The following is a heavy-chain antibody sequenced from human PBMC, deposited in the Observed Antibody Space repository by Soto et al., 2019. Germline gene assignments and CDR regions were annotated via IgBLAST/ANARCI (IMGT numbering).Heavy chain of an antibody. J-gene: IGHJ6*03. CDR2: IYYSGST. CDR1: GGSISSSSYY. D-gene: IGHD5-12*01. CDR3: VRRVATSHYYYMDV. V-gene: IGHV4-39*01. Sequence: SETLSLTCTVSGGSISSSSYYWGWIRQPPGKGLEWIGSIYYSGSTYYNPSLKSRVTISVDTSKNQFSLKLSSVTAADTAVYYCVRRVATSHYYYMDVWGKGTTVT.